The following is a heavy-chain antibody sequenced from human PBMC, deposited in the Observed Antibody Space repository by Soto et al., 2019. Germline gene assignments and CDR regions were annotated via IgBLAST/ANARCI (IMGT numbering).Heavy chain of an antibody. J-gene: IGHJ4*02. CDR2: IYYSGST. Sequence: PSETLSLTCTVSGGSISSDNYYWSWIRQPPGKGLEWIGYIYYSGSTYYNPSLKSRVTISVDTSKNQFSLKLSSVTAADTAVYYCARSGSRAGDYWGQGTLVTVSS. D-gene: IGHD6-19*01. CDR3: ARSGSRAGDY. CDR1: GGSISSDNYY. V-gene: IGHV4-30-4*01.